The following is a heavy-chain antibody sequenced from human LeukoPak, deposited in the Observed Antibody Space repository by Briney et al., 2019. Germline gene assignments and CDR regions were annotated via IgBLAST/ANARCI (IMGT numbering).Heavy chain of an antibody. V-gene: IGHV3-23*01. CDR2: ISGGGGGT. CDR3: VRASAGAYYFDH. J-gene: IGHJ4*02. Sequence: GGSLRLSCAASGFTFSSYAMSWVRQAPGKGLEWVSAISGGGGGTYYADSVKGRFTISRDNSKNTLYLQMNSLRAEDTAVYYCVRASAGAYYFDHWGQGTLVTVSS. CDR1: GFTFSSYA.